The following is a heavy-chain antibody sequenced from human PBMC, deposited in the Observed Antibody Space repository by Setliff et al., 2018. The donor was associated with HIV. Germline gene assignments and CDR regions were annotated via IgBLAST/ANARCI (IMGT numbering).Heavy chain of an antibody. D-gene: IGHD3-3*01. CDR1: GYTLTKLS. Sequence: VKVSCKVSGYTLTKLSIHWVRQGPGKGLEWMGGFDPEDGETIYAQKFQGRVTMTEDTSIDTAYMRMSSLRSEDTAVYYCATRPRDDFWSGFDYWGRGTLVTVSS. CDR3: ATRPRDDFWSGFDY. V-gene: IGHV1-24*01. J-gene: IGHJ4*02. CDR2: FDPEDGET.